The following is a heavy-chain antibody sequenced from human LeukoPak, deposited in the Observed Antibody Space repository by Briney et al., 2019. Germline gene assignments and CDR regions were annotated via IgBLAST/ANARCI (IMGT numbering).Heavy chain of an antibody. D-gene: IGHD6-13*01. Sequence: ASVKVSCKASGYTFTNYGINWVRQAPGQGLEWMGWISTYNGNTNYAQKFQGRVTITADKSTSTAYMELSSLRSEDTAVYYCAGIAAAGRGLDYWGQGTLVTVSS. CDR1: GYTFTNYG. CDR2: ISTYNGNT. J-gene: IGHJ4*02. CDR3: AGIAAAGRGLDY. V-gene: IGHV1-18*01.